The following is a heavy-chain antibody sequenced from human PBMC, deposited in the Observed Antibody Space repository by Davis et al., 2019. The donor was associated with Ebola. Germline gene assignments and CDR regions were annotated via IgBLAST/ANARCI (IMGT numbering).Heavy chain of an antibody. CDR2: ISWDGYSR. J-gene: IGHJ4*02. CDR3: ASGLDY. CDR1: GLTFGDHT. V-gene: IGHV3-43*01. Sequence: GESLKISCAASGLTFGDHTMHWVRQAPGKGLEWVSLISWDGYSRYYADSAKGRFTISRDNAKNSLYLQMNSLRAEDTAVYYCASGLDYWGQGSLVTVSS. D-gene: IGHD3-3*01.